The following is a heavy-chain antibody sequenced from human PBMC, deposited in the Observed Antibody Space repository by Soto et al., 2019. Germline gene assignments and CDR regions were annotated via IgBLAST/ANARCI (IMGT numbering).Heavy chain of an antibody. CDR2: IITVYGTA. CDR1: GGTFSSYA. J-gene: IGHJ6*02. D-gene: IGHD2-15*01. CDR3: ARSGGHSYYYYGLDV. V-gene: IGHV1-69*01. Sequence: QVQLVQSGAEGKKPGSSVKVSCKASGGTFSSYAFSWVRQAPGQGLEWMGGIITVYGTANYAEKFQGRVTITADESTTTAHMELSSLRSEDTAVYYCARSGGHSYYYYGLDVWGLGTTVTVSS.